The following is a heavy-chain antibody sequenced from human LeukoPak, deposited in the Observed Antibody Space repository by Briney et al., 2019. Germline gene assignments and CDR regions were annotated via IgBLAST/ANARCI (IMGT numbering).Heavy chain of an antibody. J-gene: IGHJ4*02. Sequence: SETLSLTCAVSGYSISSGYYWGWIRQPPGKGLEWIGSIYHSGSTYYNPSLKSRVTISVDTSKNQFSLKLSSVTAADTAVYYCARDPSEYSSSSITFDYWGQGTLVTLSS. CDR3: ARDPSEYSSSSITFDY. CDR2: IYHSGST. D-gene: IGHD6-6*01. CDR1: GYSISSGYY. V-gene: IGHV4-38-2*02.